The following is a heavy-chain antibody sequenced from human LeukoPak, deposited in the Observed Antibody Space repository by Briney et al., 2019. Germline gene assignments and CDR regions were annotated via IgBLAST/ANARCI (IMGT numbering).Heavy chain of an antibody. CDR3: ARSAAMISLQLDY. CDR2: ISYDGSNK. Sequence: PGRSLRLSCAASGFTFSSYAMHWVRQAPGKGLEWVAVISYDGSNKYYADSVKGRFTISRDNSKNTLYLQMNSLRAEDTAVYYCARSAAMISLQLDYWGQGTLVTVSS. J-gene: IGHJ4*02. D-gene: IGHD3-22*01. V-gene: IGHV3-30*04. CDR1: GFTFSSYA.